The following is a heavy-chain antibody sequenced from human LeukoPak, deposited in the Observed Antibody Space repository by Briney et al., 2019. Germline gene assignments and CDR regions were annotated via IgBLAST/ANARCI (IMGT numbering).Heavy chain of an antibody. Sequence: ASVKVSCKASGYTFTSYGISWERQAPGQGLEWMGWISAYNGNTDYAQKLQGRVTMSTDTSTSTAYMELRSLRSDDTAVYYCARDGPPKLWFGEIWGQGTLVTVSS. CDR1: GYTFTSYG. D-gene: IGHD3-10*01. CDR3: ARDGPPKLWFGEI. J-gene: IGHJ4*02. CDR2: ISAYNGNT. V-gene: IGHV1-18*01.